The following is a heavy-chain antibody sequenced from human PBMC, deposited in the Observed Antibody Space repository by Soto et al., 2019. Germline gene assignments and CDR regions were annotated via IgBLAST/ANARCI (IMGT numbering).Heavy chain of an antibody. V-gene: IGHV4-31*03. CDR2: ISHSGST. J-gene: IGHJ4*02. CDR1: GGSISSAAYY. D-gene: IGHD2-2*02. Sequence: SETLSLTCTVPGGSISSAAYYWSWIRQQPGKSLEWIGYISHSGSTYYNPSLKSRVIISVDTSKNQFSLSLTSVTAADTAVYYCAREYTYGSNFFDCWGQGALVTVSS. CDR3: AREYTYGSNFFDC.